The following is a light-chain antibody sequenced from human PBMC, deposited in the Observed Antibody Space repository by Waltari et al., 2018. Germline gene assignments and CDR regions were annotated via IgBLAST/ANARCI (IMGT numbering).Light chain of an antibody. Sequence: QSALTQPASVSGSPGQSITISCPGTSSDIGGYKYVSWYQQHPGKAPKLMIYDVSDRPSGVSNRFSGSKSGNTASLTISGLQGEDEADYYCSSYTSSNTNVVFGGGTKLTVL. CDR2: DVS. V-gene: IGLV2-14*03. J-gene: IGLJ2*01. CDR3: SSYTSSNTNVV. CDR1: SSDIGGYKY.